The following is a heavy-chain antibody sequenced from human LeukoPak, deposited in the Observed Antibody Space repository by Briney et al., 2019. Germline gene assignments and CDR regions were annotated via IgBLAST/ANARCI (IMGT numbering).Heavy chain of an antibody. V-gene: IGHV3-30*18. CDR2: ISYDGSNK. CDR1: GFTFSSYG. J-gene: IGHJ4*02. CDR3: AKEGGYYDILSNPYYFDY. Sequence: PGGSLRHSCAASGFTFSSYGMHWVRQAPGKGLEWVAVISYDGSNKYYADSVKGRFTISRDNSKNTLYLQMNSLRAEDTAVYYCAKEGGYYDILSNPYYFDYWGQGTLVTVSS. D-gene: IGHD3-9*01.